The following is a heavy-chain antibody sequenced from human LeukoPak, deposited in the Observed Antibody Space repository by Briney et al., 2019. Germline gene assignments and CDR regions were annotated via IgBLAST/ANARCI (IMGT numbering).Heavy chain of an antibody. CDR1: GFTFSSYS. D-gene: IGHD2-8*01. Sequence: PGGSLRLSCAASGFTFSSYSMNWVRQAPGKGLEWVSYISSSSTIYYADSVKGRFTISRDNAKNSPYLQMNSLRAEDTAVYYCASEMGDYWGQGTLVTVSS. CDR3: ASEMGDY. J-gene: IGHJ4*02. V-gene: IGHV3-48*01. CDR2: ISSSSTI.